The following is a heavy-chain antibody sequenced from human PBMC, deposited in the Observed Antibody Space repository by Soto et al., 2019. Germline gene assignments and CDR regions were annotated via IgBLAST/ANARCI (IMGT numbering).Heavy chain of an antibody. CDR3: ARVGGALGELDY. D-gene: IGHD3-16*01. Sequence: ASVKVSCKASGYTFVTYGISWVRQAPGQGLEWMGWISAYNGNTNYAQKLQGRVAMTTDTSTSTAYMELRSLRSDDTAIYYCARVGGALGELDYWGQGTLVTVSS. J-gene: IGHJ4*02. CDR1: GYTFVTYG. CDR2: ISAYNGNT. V-gene: IGHV1-18*01.